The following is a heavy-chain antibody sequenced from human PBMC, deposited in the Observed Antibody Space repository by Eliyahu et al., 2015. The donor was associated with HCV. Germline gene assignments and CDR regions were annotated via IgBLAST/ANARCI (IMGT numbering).Heavy chain of an antibody. J-gene: IGHJ4*02. CDR3: ARDRAISGVITLFDY. CDR2: ISPRGST. CDR1: GGSFSGYY. D-gene: IGHD3-3*01. Sequence: QVQLQQWGAGLLRPSETLSLXCAVYGGSFSGYYWSWIRQPPGKGLEWIGEISPRGSTNYNPSLKSRVSILVDTSKSQFSLKLTSVTAADTAVYYCARDRAISGVITLFDYWGQGNLVTVSS. V-gene: IGHV4-34*02.